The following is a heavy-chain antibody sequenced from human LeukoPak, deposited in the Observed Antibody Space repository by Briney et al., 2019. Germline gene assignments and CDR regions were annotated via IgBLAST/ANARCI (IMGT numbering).Heavy chain of an antibody. V-gene: IGHV4-39*01. D-gene: IGHD3-10*01. Sequence: PSETLSLTCTVSGGSIRSSSYYWGWIRHPPGKGLEWIGSIYYSGRTYYNPSLKSRVSISVATSENQFSLRLTSVTAADTAVYYCASGFGSYYDSGYWGQGRLVTVSS. J-gene: IGHJ4*02. CDR3: ASGFGSYYDSGY. CDR2: IYYSGRT. CDR1: GGSIRSSSYY.